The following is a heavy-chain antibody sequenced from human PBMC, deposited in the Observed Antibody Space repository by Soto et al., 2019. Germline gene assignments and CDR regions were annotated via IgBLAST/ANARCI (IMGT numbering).Heavy chain of an antibody. Sequence: PSETLSLTCAVYGGSFSGYYWSWIRQPPGKGLEWIGEINHSGSTNYNPSLKSRVTISVDTSKNQFSLKLSSVTAADTAVYYCARALNPVIAVPGQAGGPDYWGQGPLVTGSS. CDR1: GGSFSGYY. D-gene: IGHD6-19*01. CDR3: ARALNPVIAVPGQAGGPDY. J-gene: IGHJ4*02. V-gene: IGHV4-34*01. CDR2: INHSGST.